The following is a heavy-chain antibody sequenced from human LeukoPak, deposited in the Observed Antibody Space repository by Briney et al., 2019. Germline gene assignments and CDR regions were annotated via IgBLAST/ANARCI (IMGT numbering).Heavy chain of an antibody. V-gene: IGHV1-24*01. CDR2: FDPEDGET. CDR1: GDTLTELS. J-gene: IGHJ3*02. D-gene: IGHD3-22*01. CDR3: ATSVVGIVDEFDI. Sequence: GSVKVSCKVSGDTLTELSMHWVRQAPGKGLQWMGGFDPEDGETIYAQKFQGRVTMTADTSTDTAYMELSSLRSEYTAVYYCATSVVGIVDEFDIWGQGTMVTVCS.